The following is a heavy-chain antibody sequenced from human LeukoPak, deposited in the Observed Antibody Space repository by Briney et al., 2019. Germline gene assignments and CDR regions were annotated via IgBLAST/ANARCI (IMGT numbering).Heavy chain of an antibody. CDR1: GFTFSSYA. Sequence: GRSLRLSCAASGFTFSSYAMHWVRQAPGKGLEWVAIISDDGSTKYYADSVKGRFTIFRDNSKNTLYLQMNSLRAEDMAIYYRARDLPYGSSSNWFDPWGQGTLVTVSS. D-gene: IGHD6-13*01. J-gene: IGHJ5*02. V-gene: IGHV3-30*04. CDR2: ISDDGSTK. CDR3: ARDLPYGSSSNWFDP.